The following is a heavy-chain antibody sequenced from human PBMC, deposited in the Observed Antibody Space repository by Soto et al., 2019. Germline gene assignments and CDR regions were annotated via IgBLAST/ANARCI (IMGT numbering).Heavy chain of an antibody. CDR3: AKRRRYDILTGSSVDY. J-gene: IGHJ4*02. D-gene: IGHD3-9*01. CDR2: ISGSGGST. CDR1: GFTFSNFA. Sequence: GGSLRLSCAASGFTFSNFAMSWVRQAPGKGLEWLSAISGSGGSTYYADSVKGRFTISRDNSKNTLYLQMNSLRAEDTAVYYCAKRRRYDILTGSSVDYWGQGTLVTVSS. V-gene: IGHV3-23*01.